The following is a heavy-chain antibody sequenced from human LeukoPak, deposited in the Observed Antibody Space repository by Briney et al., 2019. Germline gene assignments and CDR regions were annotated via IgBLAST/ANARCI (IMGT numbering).Heavy chain of an antibody. J-gene: IGHJ4*02. V-gene: IGHV4-59*01. D-gene: IGHD3-10*01. CDR2: IYYSGNT. Sequence: SSETLSLTCTVSGGSISSYYWSWIRQAPGKGLEWIGYIYYSGNTNYNPSLKSRVTISVDTSKNQFSLKLSSMTAADTAVYYCARGALLWFGDRMEYYFDYWGQGTLLTVSS. CDR1: GGSISSYY. CDR3: ARGALLWFGDRMEYYFDY.